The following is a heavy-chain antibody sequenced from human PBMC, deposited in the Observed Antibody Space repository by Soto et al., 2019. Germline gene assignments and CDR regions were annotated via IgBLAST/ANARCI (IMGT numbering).Heavy chain of an antibody. Sequence: QVQLQESGPGLVKPSQTLSLTCTVSGGSISSGDYYWSWIRQSPGKGLVWIGYIYHSGATYYNPSLQSRLTMSIDTSKSLFSLGLTSVTAADTAVYYCARDDKGYGDVDCWGQGALVTVSS. CDR1: GGSISSGDYY. J-gene: IGHJ4*02. V-gene: IGHV4-30-4*01. CDR2: IYHSGAT. D-gene: IGHD4-17*01. CDR3: ARDDKGYGDVDC.